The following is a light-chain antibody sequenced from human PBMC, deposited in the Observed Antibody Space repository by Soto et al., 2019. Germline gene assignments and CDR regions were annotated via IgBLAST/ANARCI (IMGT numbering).Light chain of an antibody. V-gene: IGLV1-47*01. CDR3: ATWDGNLSGV. CDR2: RNN. Sequence: QSVLTQPPSASGTPGERVTISCSGSSSNIGTNYVYWYQHLPGTAPKLLIYRNNQRPSAVPDRFSDSKSGTSASLTISGLRSEDEADYYCATWDGNLSGVFGGGTKLTVL. J-gene: IGLJ2*01. CDR1: SSNIGTNY.